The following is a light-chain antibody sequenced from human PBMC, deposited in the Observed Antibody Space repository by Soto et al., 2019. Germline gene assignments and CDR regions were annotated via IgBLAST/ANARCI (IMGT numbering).Light chain of an antibody. CDR2: GND. V-gene: IGLV1-44*01. Sequence: QAVVTQPPSVSGTPGQRVIITCSGSTSNIGKSTANWYQQLPGTAPKLLIYGNDKRPAGVPDRFSGSQSGTSGSLAISGLQSEDEADYYCAAWDVSLRGFLFGAGTKLTVL. CDR3: AAWDVSLRGFL. J-gene: IGLJ1*01. CDR1: TSNIGKST.